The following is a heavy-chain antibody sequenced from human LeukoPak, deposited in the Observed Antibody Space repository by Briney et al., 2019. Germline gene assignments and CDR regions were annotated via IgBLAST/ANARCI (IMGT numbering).Heavy chain of an antibody. V-gene: IGHV4-39*01. J-gene: IGHJ5*02. CDR2: VHYSGST. D-gene: IGHD6-19*01. CDR3: ASPLASGWYSWFDR. CDR1: GDSISSGSYS. Sequence: PPETLSLTCTVSGDSISSGSYSSGWIRQPPGKGLEWIGRVHYSGSTYYNPSLNSRVTIPVETPQNQFSLQLRYVTAADTAVYYCASPLASGWYSWFDRWGQGTLVTVSS.